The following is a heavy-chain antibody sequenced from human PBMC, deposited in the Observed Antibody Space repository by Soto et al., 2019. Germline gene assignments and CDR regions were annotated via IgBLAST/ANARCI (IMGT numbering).Heavy chain of an antibody. J-gene: IGHJ4*02. D-gene: IGHD2-21*01. Sequence: PGGSLRLSCAASGFTFSSYSMNWVRQAPGKGLEWVSYISSSSSTIYYADSVKGRFTISRDNAKNSLYLQMNSLRAEDTAVYYCARDRSGIALDYWGQGTLVTVSS. CDR3: ARDRSGIALDY. CDR2: ISSSSSTI. CDR1: GFTFSSYS. V-gene: IGHV3-48*01.